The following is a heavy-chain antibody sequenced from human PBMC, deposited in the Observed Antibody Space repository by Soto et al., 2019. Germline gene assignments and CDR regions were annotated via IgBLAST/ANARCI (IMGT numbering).Heavy chain of an antibody. Sequence: LQLQESGPGLVKPSETLSLTCTVSGDSISISSHYWGWIRQPPGKGLEWITNIYYSGSTYYNPSLKSRVTISLDTAKNQVSLKLGSVTAADTAVYYCARMKIVGVLTYYMDAWGQGTTVTVSS. CDR3: ARMKIVGVLTYYMDA. J-gene: IGHJ6*03. D-gene: IGHD3-3*01. CDR2: IYYSGST. CDR1: GDSISISSHY. V-gene: IGHV4-39*01.